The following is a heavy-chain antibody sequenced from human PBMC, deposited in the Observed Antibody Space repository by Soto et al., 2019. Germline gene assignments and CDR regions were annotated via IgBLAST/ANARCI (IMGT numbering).Heavy chain of an antibody. Sequence: EVQLVESGGDLVQPGGSLSLSGAASGFTFSSFWMTWVRQAPGTGLECVANIKEDGSVKYYVDSVKGRFTISRDNAKNSLYLQMVGLSAEDTGVYYCARAARSPDFRGQGTMVTVSS. CDR2: IKEDGSVK. CDR3: ARAARSPDF. CDR1: GFTFSSFW. J-gene: IGHJ4*02. V-gene: IGHV3-7*05.